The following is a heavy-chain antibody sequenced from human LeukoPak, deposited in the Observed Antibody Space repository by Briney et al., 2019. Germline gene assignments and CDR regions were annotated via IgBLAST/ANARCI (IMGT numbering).Heavy chain of an antibody. CDR2: INHSGST. V-gene: IGHV4-34*01. CDR1: GGSFSGYY. Sequence: SETLSLTCAVYGGSFSGYYWSWIRQPPGKGLEWIGEINHSGSTNYNPSLKSRATISVDTSKNQFSLKLSSVTAADTAVYYCARGPPLGPPFDYWGQGTLVTVSS. CDR3: ARGPPLGPPFDY. J-gene: IGHJ4*02.